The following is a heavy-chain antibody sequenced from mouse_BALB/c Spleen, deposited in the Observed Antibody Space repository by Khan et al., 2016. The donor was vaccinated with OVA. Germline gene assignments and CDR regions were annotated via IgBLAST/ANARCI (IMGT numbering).Heavy chain of an antibody. Sequence: QIQLVQSGPELKKPGETVKISCKASGYTFTNYGMNWVKQAPGKGLKWMGWINTYTGEPTYADDFKGRFVFSLETSASTAYLQISKLKNEDMTTYFCAKISSYWYPDVWGAGATVTVSS. CDR1: GYTFTNYG. CDR2: INTYTGEP. D-gene: IGHD6-2*01. V-gene: IGHV9-1*02. CDR3: AKISSYWYPDV. J-gene: IGHJ1*01.